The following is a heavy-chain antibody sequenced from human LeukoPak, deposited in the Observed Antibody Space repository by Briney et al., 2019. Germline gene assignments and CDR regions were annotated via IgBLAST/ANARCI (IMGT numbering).Heavy chain of an antibody. Sequence: SVKVSCKASGGTFSSYAISWVRQAPGQGLEWMGGIIPIFGTANYAQKFQGRVTITADKSTSTAYMELSSLRSGDTAVYYCARGRNGILTGTDYYYYYMDVWGKGTTVTISS. CDR1: GGTFSSYA. D-gene: IGHD3-9*01. V-gene: IGHV1-69*06. J-gene: IGHJ6*03. CDR3: ARGRNGILTGTDYYYYYMDV. CDR2: IIPIFGTA.